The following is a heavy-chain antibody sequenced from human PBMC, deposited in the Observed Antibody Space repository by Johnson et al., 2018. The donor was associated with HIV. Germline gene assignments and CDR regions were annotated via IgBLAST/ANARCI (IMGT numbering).Heavy chain of an antibody. V-gene: IGHV3-20*04. CDR2: INWNGGST. CDR1: GFTFDDYG. D-gene: IGHD3-22*01. Sequence: VQLVESGGGVVRPGGSLRLSCATSGFTFDDYGMSWVRQVPGKGLEWVSGINWNGGSTGYADSVKGRFTISRDNAKESLYLQMNSLRAEDTALYYCARASTMIVVVTSDAFDIWGQGTMVTVSS. J-gene: IGHJ3*02. CDR3: ARASTMIVVVTSDAFDI.